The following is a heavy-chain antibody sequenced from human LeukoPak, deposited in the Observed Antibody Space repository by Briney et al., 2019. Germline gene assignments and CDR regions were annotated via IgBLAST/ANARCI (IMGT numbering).Heavy chain of an antibody. D-gene: IGHD6-19*01. J-gene: IGHJ4*02. CDR2: IKSKTDGGTT. Sequence: GGSLRLSCAASGFTFSNAWMSWVRQAPGKGLEWVGRIKSKTDGGTTDYAAPVKGRFTISRDDSKNTLYLQMNSLKTEDTAVYYCTTLLPGYSSGWIFDYWGQGTLVTASS. CDR1: GFTFSNAW. V-gene: IGHV3-15*01. CDR3: TTLLPGYSSGWIFDY.